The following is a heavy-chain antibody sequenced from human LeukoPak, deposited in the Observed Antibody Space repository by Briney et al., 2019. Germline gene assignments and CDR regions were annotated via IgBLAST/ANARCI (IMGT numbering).Heavy chain of an antibody. CDR3: ARENYYDSSGYFGYYFDY. D-gene: IGHD3-22*01. V-gene: IGHV4-31*03. J-gene: IGHJ4*02. CDR2: IYYSGST. CDR1: GGSISSGGYY. Sequence: SETLSLTCTVSGGSISSGGYYWSWIRQHPGKGREWIVYIYYSGSTYYNPSLKSRVTISVDTSKNQFSLKLSSVTAADTAVYYCARENYYDSSGYFGYYFDYWGQGTLVTVSS.